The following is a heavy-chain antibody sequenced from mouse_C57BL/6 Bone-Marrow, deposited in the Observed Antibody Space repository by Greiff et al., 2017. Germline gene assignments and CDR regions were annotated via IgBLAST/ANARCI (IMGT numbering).Heavy chain of an antibody. Sequence: QVQLQQSGAELVKPGASVKMSCKASGYTFTTYSIEWRKQNHGKSLEWIGNFHPYNDNTKYNEKFKGKATLTVEKSSSTVCLELSRLTSADSAVYSWARGGYEGFAYWGQGTLVTVTA. D-gene: IGHD2-2*01. CDR1: GYTFTTYS. CDR2: FHPYNDNT. V-gene: IGHV1-47*01. J-gene: IGHJ3*01. CDR3: ARGGYEGFAY.